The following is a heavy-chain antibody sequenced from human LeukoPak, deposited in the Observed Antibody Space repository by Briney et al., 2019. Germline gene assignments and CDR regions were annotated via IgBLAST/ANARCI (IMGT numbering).Heavy chain of an antibody. Sequence: PGGSLRLSCAASGFTFSSYGMHWVRQAPGKGLEWVAFIRYDGSNKYYADSVKGRFTMSRDNSKNTLYLQMNSLRAEDTAVYYCAKAYLYDILTGPTVYWGQGTLVTVSS. CDR2: IRYDGSNK. CDR1: GFTFSSYG. D-gene: IGHD3-9*01. J-gene: IGHJ4*02. V-gene: IGHV3-30*02. CDR3: AKAYLYDILTGPTVY.